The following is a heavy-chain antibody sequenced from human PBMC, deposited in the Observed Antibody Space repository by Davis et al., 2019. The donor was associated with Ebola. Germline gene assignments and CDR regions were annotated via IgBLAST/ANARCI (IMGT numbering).Heavy chain of an antibody. CDR1: GYTFTSYY. V-gene: IGHV1-46*03. CDR2: INPSGGST. J-gene: IGHJ6*02. Sequence: ASVKVSCKASGYTFTSYYMHWVRQAPGQGLEWMGIINPSGGSTSYAQKFQGRVTMTTDTSTSTAYMELRSLRSDDTAVYYCAQGYYDSSGYYYYYGMDVWGQGTTVTVSS. CDR3: AQGYYDSSGYYYYYGMDV. D-gene: IGHD3-22*01.